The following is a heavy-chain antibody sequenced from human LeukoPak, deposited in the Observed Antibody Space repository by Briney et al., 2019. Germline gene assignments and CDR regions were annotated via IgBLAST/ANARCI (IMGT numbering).Heavy chain of an antibody. CDR1: GGSISPYY. CDR3: TRDRRDGYNYVDY. J-gene: IGHJ4*02. Sequence: PSETLSLTCTVSGGSISPYYWSWIRQLPGKGLEWIGYISYSGSTDYNPSLKSRVTISVDTSKNQFSLKLNSVTAADTAVYYCTRDRRDGYNYVDYWGQGTLVTVSS. V-gene: IGHV4-59*01. CDR2: ISYSGST. D-gene: IGHD5-24*01.